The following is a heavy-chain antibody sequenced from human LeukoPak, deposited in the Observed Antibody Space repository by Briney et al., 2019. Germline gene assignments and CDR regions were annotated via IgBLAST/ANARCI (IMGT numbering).Heavy chain of an antibody. CDR1: GFTFSSYA. Sequence: GGSLRLSCAASGFTFSSYAMAWVRQAPGKGLEWVSSIFDGGDTKDYADSVKGRFTTSRDNSKNELYLQMNSLTAEDTAVYFCAEDSTMWPHYFDHWGQGILVIVSS. D-gene: IGHD2-21*01. V-gene: IGHV3-23*01. CDR2: IFDGGDTK. CDR3: AEDSTMWPHYFDH. J-gene: IGHJ4*02.